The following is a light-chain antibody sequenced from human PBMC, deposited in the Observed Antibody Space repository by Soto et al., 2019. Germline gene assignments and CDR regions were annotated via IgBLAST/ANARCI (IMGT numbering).Light chain of an antibody. J-gene: IGLJ1*01. CDR3: AAWDDSLSGYV. Sequence: QSVLTQPPSASGTPGQRVTISCSGSSSNIGSNYVYWYQQLPGTAPKLLIYRNNQRPSGVPDRFSGSKSGTSASLAISGLRSADEADYYCAAWDDSLSGYVFGNGTKVTVL. CDR2: RNN. V-gene: IGLV1-47*01. CDR1: SSNIGSNY.